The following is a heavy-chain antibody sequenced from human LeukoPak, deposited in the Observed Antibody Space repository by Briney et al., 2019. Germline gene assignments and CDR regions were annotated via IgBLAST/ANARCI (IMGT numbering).Heavy chain of an antibody. J-gene: IGHJ4*02. CDR1: GYPISSGYY. CDR3: ATAPEEYYDYVWGSYRYTGSDY. Sequence: SETLSLTCAVSGYPISSGYYWGWIRQPPGKGLEWIGSIYHSGSTYYNPSLKSRVTISVDTSKNQFSLKLSSVTAADTAVYYCATAPEEYYDYVWGSYRYTGSDYWGQGTLVTVSS. CDR2: IYHSGST. V-gene: IGHV4-38-2*01. D-gene: IGHD3-16*02.